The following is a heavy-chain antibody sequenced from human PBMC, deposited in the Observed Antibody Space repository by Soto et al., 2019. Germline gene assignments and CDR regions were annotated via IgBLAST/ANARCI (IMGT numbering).Heavy chain of an antibody. Sequence: QVQLVESGGGVVQPGRSLRLSCAASGFTFSSYAMHWVRQAPGKGLEWVAVISYDGSNKYYADSVKGRFTISRDNSKNTLYLQMNSLRAEDTAVYYCARDLEAAGDIWVQGTMVTVSS. V-gene: IGHV3-30-3*01. D-gene: IGHD6-25*01. CDR1: GFTFSSYA. CDR2: ISYDGSNK. J-gene: IGHJ3*02. CDR3: ARDLEAAGDI.